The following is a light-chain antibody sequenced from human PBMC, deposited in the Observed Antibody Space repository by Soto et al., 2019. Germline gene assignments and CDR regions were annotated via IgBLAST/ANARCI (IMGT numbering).Light chain of an antibody. CDR1: QSVSST. V-gene: IGKV3-15*01. Sequence: EIVLAQSPGTLSLSPGERATLSCRASQSVSSTFAWYQQKPGQAPRLLIYAASTRATGIPARFSGSGSGTEFTLTSSSLQSEDFALYYCQQYKDWPLTFGGGTKVDI. CDR3: QQYKDWPLT. J-gene: IGKJ4*01. CDR2: AAS.